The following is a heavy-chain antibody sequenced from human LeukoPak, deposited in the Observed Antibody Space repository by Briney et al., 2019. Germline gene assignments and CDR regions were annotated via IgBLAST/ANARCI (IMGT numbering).Heavy chain of an antibody. D-gene: IGHD2-2*01. CDR3: ARGGKDIVVVPAPPDY. Sequence: GASVKVSCKASGYTFTSYDINWVRQATGQGLEWMGWMNPNSGNTGYAQKFQGRVTITRNTSISTAYMELSSLRSEDTAMYYCARGGKDIVVVPAPPDYWGQGTLVTVSS. V-gene: IGHV1-8*03. CDR2: MNPNSGNT. J-gene: IGHJ4*02. CDR1: GYTFTSYD.